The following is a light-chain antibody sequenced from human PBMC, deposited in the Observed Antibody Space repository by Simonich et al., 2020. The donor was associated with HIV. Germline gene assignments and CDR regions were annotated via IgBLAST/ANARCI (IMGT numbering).Light chain of an antibody. CDR2: DAS. CDR3: QQRSDWPGT. V-gene: IGKV3-11*01. J-gene: IGKJ2*01. Sequence: EIVLTQSPATLSLSPGERATLSCRARQSVSSCLAWNHQNRGQAPRLLIYDASTRATDIPARFSGSGSGTDFTLTISSLEPEDFAVYYCQQRSDWPGTFGQGTKLEIK. CDR1: QSVSSC.